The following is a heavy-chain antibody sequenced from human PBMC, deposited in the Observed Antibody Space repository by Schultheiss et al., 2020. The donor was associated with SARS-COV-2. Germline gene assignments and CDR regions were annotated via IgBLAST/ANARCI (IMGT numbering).Heavy chain of an antibody. J-gene: IGHJ5*02. CDR2: IYATGST. Sequence: SETLSLTCAVYGGSFSGYYWSWIRQPAGKGLEWIGRIYATGSTYYNPSLKSRVTISVDTSKNQFSLKLTSVTAADAAVYYCARVWYSSSPFDPWGQGTLVTVSS. CDR3: ARVWYSSSPFDP. V-gene: IGHV4-59*10. CDR1: GGSFSGYY. D-gene: IGHD6-13*01.